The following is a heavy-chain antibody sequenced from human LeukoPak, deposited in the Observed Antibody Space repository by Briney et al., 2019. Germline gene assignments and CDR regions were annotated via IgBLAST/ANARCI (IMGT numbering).Heavy chain of an antibody. CDR3: ARGKEIWFDP. Sequence: LETLSLTCTVSGGSISSYYWSWIRQPPGKGLEWIGYIYYSGSTNYNPSLKSRVTISVDTSKNQFSLKLSSVTAADTAVYYCARGKEIWFDPWGQGTLVTFSS. J-gene: IGHJ5*02. CDR2: IYYSGST. V-gene: IGHV4-59*01. CDR1: GGSISSYY. D-gene: IGHD5-24*01.